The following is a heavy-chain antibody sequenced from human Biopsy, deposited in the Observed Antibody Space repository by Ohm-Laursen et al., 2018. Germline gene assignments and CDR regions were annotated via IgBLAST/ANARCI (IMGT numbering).Heavy chain of an antibody. J-gene: IGHJ4*02. CDR2: IWYDGTNK. D-gene: IGHD2-2*01. CDR3: ARGGPHVRAGGSAFDY. CDR1: GFSFSTYG. Sequence: SLRLSCTASGFSFSTYGIYWVRQAPGKGLEWVAAIWYDGTNKYYAESVKGRLTISRDNSKNTLYLQMNSVRAEDTAVYFCARGGPHVRAGGSAFDYWGQGTLVTVSS. V-gene: IGHV3-33*07.